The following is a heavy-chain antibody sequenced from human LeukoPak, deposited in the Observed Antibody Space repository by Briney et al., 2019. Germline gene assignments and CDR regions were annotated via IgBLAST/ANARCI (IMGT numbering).Heavy chain of an antibody. CDR2: IYHSGST. D-gene: IGHD3-22*01. J-gene: IGHJ3*02. V-gene: IGHV4-30-2*01. Sequence: SQTLSLTCAVSGGSISSGGYSWSWIRQPPGKGLEWIGYIYHSGSTYYNPSLKSRVTISVDRSKNQFSLKLSSVTAADTAVYYCASEGYYDSSGCRRVGGFDIWGQGTMVTVSS. CDR1: GGSISSGGYS. CDR3: ASEGYYDSSGCRRVGGFDI.